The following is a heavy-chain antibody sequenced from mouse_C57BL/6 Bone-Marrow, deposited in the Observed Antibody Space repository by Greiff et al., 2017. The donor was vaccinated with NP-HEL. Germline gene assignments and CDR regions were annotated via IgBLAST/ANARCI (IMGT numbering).Heavy chain of an antibody. CDR1: GYSITSDY. D-gene: IGHD2-5*01. V-gene: IGHV3-8*01. CDR3: ARSLYSNYGDAMDY. CDR2: ISYSGST. J-gene: IGHJ4*01. Sequence: VQLQQSGPGLAKPSQTLSLTCSVTGYSITSDYWNWIRKFPGNKLEYMGYISYSGSTYYTPSLKCRISITRDTSKNQYYLQLNSVTTEDTATYYCARSLYSNYGDAMDYWGQGTSVTVSS.